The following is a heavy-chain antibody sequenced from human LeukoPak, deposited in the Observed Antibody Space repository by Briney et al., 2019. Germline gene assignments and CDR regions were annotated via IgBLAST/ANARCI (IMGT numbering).Heavy chain of an antibody. J-gene: IGHJ6*02. CDR3: ARTFGEYYYYYGMDV. D-gene: IGHD3-3*01. CDR1: GGSISSYY. Sequence: PSETLSLTCTVSGGSISSYYWDWIRQPPGKGLEWIGYIYYSGSTNYNPSLKSRVTISVDTSKNQFSLKLSSVTAADTAVYYCARTFGEYYYYYGMDVWGQGTTVTVSS. V-gene: IGHV4-59*01. CDR2: IYYSGST.